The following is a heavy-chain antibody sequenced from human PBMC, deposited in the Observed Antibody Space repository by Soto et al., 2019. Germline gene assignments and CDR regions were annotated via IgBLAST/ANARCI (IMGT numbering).Heavy chain of an antibody. J-gene: IGHJ4*02. Sequence: EVHLLESGGGLVQPGGSLRLSCAASGFRFSSYAMSWVRQIPGKGLEWVSTISGPGGSTYYADSVKGRSTISGDDSKSTLYLQMNSLRGEDTAIYYCAKSLYGGDPPSVLFEIWGQGTSVTVIS. CDR3: AKSLYGGDPPSVLFEI. V-gene: IGHV3-23*01. CDR2: ISGPGGST. CDR1: GFRFSSYA. D-gene: IGHD4-17*01.